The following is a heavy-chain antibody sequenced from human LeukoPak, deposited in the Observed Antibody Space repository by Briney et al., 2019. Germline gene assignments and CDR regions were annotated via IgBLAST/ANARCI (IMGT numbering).Heavy chain of an antibody. D-gene: IGHD1-26*01. Sequence: SETLSLTCTVSGGSISSGGYYWSWIRQPPGKGLEWIGYIYHSGSTYYNPSLKSRVTISVDRSKNQFSLKLSSVTAADTAVYYCARDRGYSGSYPTFGYWGQGTLVTVSS. CDR3: ARDRGYSGSYPTFGY. CDR1: GGSISSGGYY. V-gene: IGHV4-30-2*01. J-gene: IGHJ4*02. CDR2: IYHSGST.